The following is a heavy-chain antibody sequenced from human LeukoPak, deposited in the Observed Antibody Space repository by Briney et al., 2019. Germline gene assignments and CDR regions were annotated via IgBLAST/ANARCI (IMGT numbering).Heavy chain of an antibody. CDR3: ARDRFQRHNWNDGANYYYYYMDV. Sequence: ASVKVSCKASGYTFTSYGISWVRQAPGQGLEWMGWISTNNGNTNYAQNLQGRVTMTTDSSTSTAYMELSSLRSEDTAVYYCARDRFQRHNWNDGANYYYYYMDVWGKGTTVTISS. J-gene: IGHJ6*03. CDR1: GYTFTSYG. CDR2: ISTNNGNT. V-gene: IGHV1-18*04. D-gene: IGHD1-1*01.